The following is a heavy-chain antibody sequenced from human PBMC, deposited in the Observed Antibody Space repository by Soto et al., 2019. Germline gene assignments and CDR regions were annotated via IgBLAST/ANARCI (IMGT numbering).Heavy chain of an antibody. Sequence: QVQLQESGPGLVKPSETLSLTCTVSGVSVSSGPYYWSWIRQPPGKGLEWIGYIYNIGITKYNPSLKRRVTISVDTSKNEFSVKLRSVTAADTAVYYCERVRYSHYGDYWGQGTLVTVSP. CDR3: ERVRYSHYGDY. D-gene: IGHD4-4*01. CDR2: IYNIGIT. V-gene: IGHV4-61*01. J-gene: IGHJ4*02. CDR1: GVSVSSGPYY.